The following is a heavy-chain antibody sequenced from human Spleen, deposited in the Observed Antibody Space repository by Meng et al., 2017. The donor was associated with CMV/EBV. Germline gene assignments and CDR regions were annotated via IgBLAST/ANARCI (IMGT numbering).Heavy chain of an antibody. V-gene: IGHV2-5*01. J-gene: IGHJ3*02. CDR1: GFSLSTSGVG. CDR3: AHSTNRYYDSSVYYLAAAFDI. CDR2: IYWNDDK. Sequence: SGPTLVKPTPTLTLTCTSSGFSLSTSGVGVGWIRQPPGKALEWLALIYWNDDKRYSPSLKSRLTITKDTSKNQVVLTMTNMDPVDTATYYCAHSTNRYYDSSVYYLAAAFDIWGQGTMVTVSS. D-gene: IGHD3-22*01.